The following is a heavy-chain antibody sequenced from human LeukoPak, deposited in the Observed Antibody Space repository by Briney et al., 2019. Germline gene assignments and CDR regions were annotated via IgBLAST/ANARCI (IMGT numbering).Heavy chain of an antibody. D-gene: IGHD5-18*01. CDR2: IYPGDSDT. CDR1: GYSFTSYW. J-gene: IGHJ4*02. CDR3: ARHRGYNYGYYFFDY. Sequence: GESLRISCKGSGYSFTSYWIGWARQMPGKGLEWMGIIYPGDSDTRYSPSFQGQVTISADKSISTAYLQWSSLKASDTAMYYCARHRGYNYGYYFFDYWGQGTLVTVSS. V-gene: IGHV5-51*01.